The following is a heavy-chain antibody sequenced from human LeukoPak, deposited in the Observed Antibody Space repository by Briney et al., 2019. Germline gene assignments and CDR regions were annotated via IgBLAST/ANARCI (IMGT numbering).Heavy chain of an antibody. CDR3: ATQRAAPAARSPFDP. CDR2: ISGSGSGGIT. V-gene: IGHV3-23*01. D-gene: IGHD2-2*01. Sequence: GGSLRLSCAASGFTFSSSAMSWVRQAPGKGLEWVSTISGSGSGGITYYADSVKGRFTISRDNSKNTLYLQMNSLRAEDTAVYYCATQRAAPAARSPFDPWGQGTLVTVSS. J-gene: IGHJ5*02. CDR1: GFTFSSSA.